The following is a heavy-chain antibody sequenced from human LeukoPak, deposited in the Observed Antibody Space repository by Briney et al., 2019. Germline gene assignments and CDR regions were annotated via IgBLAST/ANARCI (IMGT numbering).Heavy chain of an antibody. CDR1: GGSISDYY. CDR3: ARAPYSGSYSDY. D-gene: IGHD1-26*01. V-gene: IGHV4-59*01. Sequence: PSETLSLTCTVSGGSISDYYWSWIRQPPGKGLEWIGYIYYSGSTNYNPSLKSRVTISVDTSKNQFSLKLSSVTAADTAVYYCARAPYSGSYSDYWGQGTLVTVSS. J-gene: IGHJ4*02. CDR2: IYYSGST.